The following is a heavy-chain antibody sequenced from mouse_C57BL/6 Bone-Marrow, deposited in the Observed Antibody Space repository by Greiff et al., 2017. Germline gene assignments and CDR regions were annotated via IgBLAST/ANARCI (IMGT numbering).Heavy chain of an antibody. CDR3: TRGATVVAVDY. Sequence: QVQLQQSGAELVRPGASVTLSCKASGYTFTDYEMHWVKQTPVHGLEWIGAIDPDTVGTAYNQKFKGKAILTVDKSSSTAYMELRSLTSADSAVYYCTRGATVVAVDYWGQGTTLTVSS. J-gene: IGHJ2*01. CDR1: GYTFTDYE. V-gene: IGHV1-15*01. CDR2: IDPDTVGT. D-gene: IGHD1-1*01.